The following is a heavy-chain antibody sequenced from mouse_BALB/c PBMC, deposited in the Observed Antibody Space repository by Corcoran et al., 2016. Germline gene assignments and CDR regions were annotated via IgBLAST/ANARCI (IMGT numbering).Heavy chain of an antibody. V-gene: IGHV1S136*01. J-gene: IGHJ2*01. CDR3: AREVPGGNPFDY. CDR2: IYPYNDGT. CDR1: GYTFTSYV. D-gene: IGHD2-1*01. Sequence: EVQLQQSGTALVKPAASVKMSCKASGYTFTSYVMHWVKQKPGQGLEWIGYIYPYNDGTKYTEKFKGKATLTSDKSSSTAYMELSSLTSEDSAVYYCAREVPGGNPFDYWGKGTTLTVS.